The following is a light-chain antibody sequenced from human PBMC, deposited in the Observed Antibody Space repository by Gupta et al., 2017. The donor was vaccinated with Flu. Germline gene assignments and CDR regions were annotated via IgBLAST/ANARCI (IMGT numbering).Light chain of an antibody. CDR3: QQDDSTPLT. CDR1: QSGLYSSNNKNY. V-gene: IGKV4-1*01. J-gene: IGKJ4*01. Sequence: DIVMTQSPDSLAVSLGERATFNCKSSQSGLYSSNNKNYLAWYQQKPGQPPKLLIYWASTRESGVPDRFSGSGSGTDFTLTISSLQAEDVAVYYCQQDDSTPLTFGGGTKVEIK. CDR2: WAS.